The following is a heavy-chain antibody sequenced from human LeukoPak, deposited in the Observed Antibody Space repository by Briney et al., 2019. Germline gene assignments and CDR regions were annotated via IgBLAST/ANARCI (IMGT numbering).Heavy chain of an antibody. V-gene: IGHV1-18*01. Sequence: GASVKVSCRASGYTFTTYGISWVRQAPGQGLEWMGWISAYNGNTNYAQKFQGRVTMTTDTSTSTAYMELRSLRSDDTAVCYCARDTATVTTPLDYWGQGTLVTVSS. CDR2: ISAYNGNT. CDR1: GYTFTTYG. CDR3: ARDTATVTTPLDY. J-gene: IGHJ4*02. D-gene: IGHD4-17*01.